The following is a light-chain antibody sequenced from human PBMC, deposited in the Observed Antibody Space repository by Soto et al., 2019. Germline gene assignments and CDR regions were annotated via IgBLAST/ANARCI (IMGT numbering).Light chain of an antibody. Sequence: DIQMTQSPSSLSASVGDRVTITCRASQGISNYLAWYQQKLGKVPKLLINDASTLQSGVPPRFSGSGSGTDFTLTISRLQPEDVATYYCQKYDSPPRTFGQGNKVEI. CDR2: DAS. J-gene: IGKJ1*01. V-gene: IGKV1-27*01. CDR3: QKYDSPPRT. CDR1: QGISNY.